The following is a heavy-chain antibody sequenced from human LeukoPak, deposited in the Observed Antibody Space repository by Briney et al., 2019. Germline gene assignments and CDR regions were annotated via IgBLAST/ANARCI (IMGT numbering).Heavy chain of an antibody. CDR3: ARDQFRSTGYYYY. CDR1: GYTFTTCA. J-gene: IGHJ4*02. CDR2: INAGNGNT. D-gene: IGHD3-22*01. V-gene: IGHV1-3*01. Sequence: ASVKVSCKTSGYTFTTCAVHWVRQAPGQRLEWMGWINAGNGNTKYSQKFQGRVTITRDTSASTAYMELSSLRSEDTAVYYCARDQFRSTGYYYYWGQGTLVTVSS.